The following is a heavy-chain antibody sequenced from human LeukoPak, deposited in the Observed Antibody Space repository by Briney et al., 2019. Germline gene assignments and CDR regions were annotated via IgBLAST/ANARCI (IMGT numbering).Heavy chain of an antibody. J-gene: IGHJ4*02. D-gene: IGHD6-19*01. Sequence: GGSLRLSCAASGFTFSSYSMNWVRQAPGKGLEWVSSISTGSSYIYYADSVKGRFTISRDNAGNSLFLQMSSLRAEDTAVYFCARDHSGWYNYYFDSWGQGTLVTVSS. CDR2: ISTGSSYI. CDR1: GFTFSSYS. V-gene: IGHV3-21*06. CDR3: ARDHSGWYNYYFDS.